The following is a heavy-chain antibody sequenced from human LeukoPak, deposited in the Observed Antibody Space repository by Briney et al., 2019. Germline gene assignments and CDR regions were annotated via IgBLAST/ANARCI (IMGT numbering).Heavy chain of an antibody. CDR1: GLTFSSYW. J-gene: IGHJ6*03. Sequence: GGSLRLSCAASGLTFSSYWMTWVRQAPGKGLEWVANINQDGTEKNYVGSVKGRFTISRDNAKNSLFLEMNGLRVEDTAVYYCARDSSSSYYSRGYTYYYCYMDVWGKGTTVTVSS. D-gene: IGHD6-13*01. V-gene: IGHV3-7*01. CDR2: INQDGTEK. CDR3: ARDSSSSYYSRGYTYYYCYMDV.